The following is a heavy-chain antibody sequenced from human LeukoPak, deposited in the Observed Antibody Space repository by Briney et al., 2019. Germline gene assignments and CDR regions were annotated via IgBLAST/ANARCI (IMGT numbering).Heavy chain of an antibody. CDR3: ARDPGLGGAFDI. V-gene: IGHV3-21*01. J-gene: IGHJ3*02. CDR2: ISSRNTYI. Sequence: KPGGSLRLSCAASGFTFSSYSMNWVRQAPGKGLEWVSCISSRNTYIYYADSLKGRFTISRDNAKNSLYLQMNSLRAEDTAVYYCARDPGLGGAFDIWGQGTMVTVSP. D-gene: IGHD1-26*01. CDR1: GFTFSSYS.